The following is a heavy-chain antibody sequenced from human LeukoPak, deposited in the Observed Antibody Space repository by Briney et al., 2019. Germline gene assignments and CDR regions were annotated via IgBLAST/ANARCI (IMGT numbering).Heavy chain of an antibody. Sequence: GGSLRLSCAASGFTFSSYGMSWVRQAPGKGLEWVSAISGSGGSTYYADSVKGRFTISRDNSKNTLYLQMNSLRAEDTAVYFCAKDQVVPFDYWGQGTLVTVSS. CDR1: GFTFSSYG. J-gene: IGHJ4*02. CDR2: ISGSGGST. V-gene: IGHV3-23*01. D-gene: IGHD2-2*01. CDR3: AKDQVVPFDY.